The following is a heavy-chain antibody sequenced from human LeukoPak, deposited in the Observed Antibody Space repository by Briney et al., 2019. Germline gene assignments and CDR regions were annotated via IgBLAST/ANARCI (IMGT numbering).Heavy chain of an antibody. D-gene: IGHD3-10*01. V-gene: IGHV3-30*18. CDR2: ISYDGSNK. CDR3: AKDNTYYYGSGSYYFYFDY. CDR1: GFTFSSYG. J-gene: IGHJ4*02. Sequence: GGSLRLSCAASGFTFSSYGMHWVRQAPGKGLEWVAVISYDGSNKYYADSVKGRFTISRDNSKNTLYLQMDSLRPEDTAVYYCAKDNTYYYGSGSYYFYFDYWGQGTLVTVSS.